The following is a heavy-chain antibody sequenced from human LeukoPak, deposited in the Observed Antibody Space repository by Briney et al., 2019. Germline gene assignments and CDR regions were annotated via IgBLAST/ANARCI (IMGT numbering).Heavy chain of an antibody. J-gene: IGHJ4*02. CDR2: ISAYNGNT. CDR3: ARVNRITIFGVVIGYYFDY. CDR1: GYTFTSHG. D-gene: IGHD3-3*01. Sequence: ASVKVSCKASGYTFTSHGISWVRQAPGQGLEWMGWISAYNGNTNYAQKLQGRVTMTTDTSTSTAYMELRSLRSDDTAVYYCARVNRITIFGVVIGYYFDYWGQGTLVTVSS. V-gene: IGHV1-18*01.